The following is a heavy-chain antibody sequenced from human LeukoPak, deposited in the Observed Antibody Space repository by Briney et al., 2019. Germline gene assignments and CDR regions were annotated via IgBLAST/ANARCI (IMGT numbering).Heavy chain of an antibody. CDR1: GFSFNNYA. V-gene: IGHV3-30*04. CDR3: ARDPTGGNWNYVLDY. CDR2: ISFDGSSK. D-gene: IGHD1-7*01. Sequence: PGGSLRLSCVASGFSFNNYAMHWVRQAPGKGLEWVAVISFDGSSKDYGDSVRGRFTVSRDNSRNMVFLQMSGLTSEDTGLYSCARDPTGGNWNYVLDYWGLGTLVTVSS. J-gene: IGHJ4*02.